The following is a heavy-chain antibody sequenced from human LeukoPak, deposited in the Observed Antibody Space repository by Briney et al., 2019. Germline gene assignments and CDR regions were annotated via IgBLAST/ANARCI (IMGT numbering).Heavy chain of an antibody. CDR1: GASISGYY. D-gene: IGHD2-8*01. CDR3: ARASVYAVRGPYNPGFDS. V-gene: IGHV4-59*01. CDR2: IHYRGSP. J-gene: IGHJ4*02. Sequence: SETLSLTCTVSGASISGYYWDWLRQPPGKGLEWIGYIHYRGSPNYNPTFKSRVTMSVDTAKNQFSLKLTSVTAADTAVYYCARASVYAVRGPYNPGFDSWGQGTLVTVSS.